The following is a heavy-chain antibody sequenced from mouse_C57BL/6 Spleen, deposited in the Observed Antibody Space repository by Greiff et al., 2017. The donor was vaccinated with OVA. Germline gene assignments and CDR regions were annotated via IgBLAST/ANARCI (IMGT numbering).Heavy chain of an antibody. CDR2: IYPGDGDT. CDR1: GYAFSSYW. D-gene: IGHD1-1*01. J-gene: IGHJ4*01. Sequence: QVQLQQSGAELVKPGASVKISCKASGYAFSSYWMNWVKQRPGKGLEWIGQIYPGDGDTNYNGKFKGKATLTADKSSSTAYMQLSSLTSEDSAVYFCARQPYYYGSSYPYYYAMDYWGQGTSVTVSS. V-gene: IGHV1-80*01. CDR3: ARQPYYYGSSYPYYYAMDY.